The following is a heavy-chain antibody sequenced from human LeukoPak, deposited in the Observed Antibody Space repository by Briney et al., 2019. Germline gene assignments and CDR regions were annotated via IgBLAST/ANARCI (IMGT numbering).Heavy chain of an antibody. Sequence: PSETLSLTCTVSGGSISSSSYYWGWIRQPPGKGLEWIGSIYYSGSTYYNPSLKSRVTISVDTSKNQFSLKLSSVTAADTAVYYCARHEGGSRVVIMFDPWAREPWSPSPQ. CDR3: ARHEGGSRVVIMFDP. J-gene: IGHJ5*02. CDR2: IYYSGST. CDR1: GGSISSSSYY. V-gene: IGHV4-39*01. D-gene: IGHD3-3*01.